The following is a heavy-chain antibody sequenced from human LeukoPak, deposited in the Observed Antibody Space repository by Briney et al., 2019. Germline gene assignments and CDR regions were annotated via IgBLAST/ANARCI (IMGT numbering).Heavy chain of an antibody. CDR2: IIPSGGST. J-gene: IGHJ4*02. CDR1: GYTFTSYY. Sequence: ASVKVSCKASGYTFTSYYMHWVRQAPGQGLEWMRVIIPSGGSTIYAQKFQGRVTMTRDTSTSTVYMELSSLRSEDTAVYYCARELYPYSSDYDYWGQGTLVTVSS. CDR3: ARELYPYSSDYDY. D-gene: IGHD6-19*01. V-gene: IGHV1-46*01.